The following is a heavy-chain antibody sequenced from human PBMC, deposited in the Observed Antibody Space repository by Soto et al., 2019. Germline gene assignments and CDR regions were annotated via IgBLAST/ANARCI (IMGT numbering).Heavy chain of an antibody. Sequence: QVQLVQSGAEVKKPGSSVKVSCKASGGTFSSYAISWVRQAPGQGLEWMGGIIPIFGTANYEQKFQGRVTITADESTSTAYMERSSLRSEDTAVYYCARDRTNYGGNSGYFDLWGPGTLVTVSS. CDR1: GGTFSSYA. J-gene: IGHJ2*01. D-gene: IGHD4-17*01. CDR2: IIPIFGTA. V-gene: IGHV1-69*01. CDR3: ARDRTNYGGNSGYFDL.